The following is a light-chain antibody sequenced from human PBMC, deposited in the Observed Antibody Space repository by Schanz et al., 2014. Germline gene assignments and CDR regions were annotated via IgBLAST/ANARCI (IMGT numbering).Light chain of an antibody. V-gene: IGLV2-14*01. CDR3: QSYDSSLSASVV. J-gene: IGLJ2*01. Sequence: QSALTQPASVSGSPGQSITISCTGTSSDVGGYNYVSWYQQHPGKAPKLMIYDVSNRPSGVSNRFSGSKSGTTASLTISDLQAEDEADYYCQSYDSSLSASVVFGGGTKLTVL. CDR2: DVS. CDR1: SSDVGGYNY.